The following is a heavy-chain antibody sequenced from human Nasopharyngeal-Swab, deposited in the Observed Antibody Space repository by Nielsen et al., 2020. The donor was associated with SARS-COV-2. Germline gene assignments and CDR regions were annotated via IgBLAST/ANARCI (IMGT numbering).Heavy chain of an antibody. D-gene: IGHD3-10*02. Sequence: GGSLRLSCAASGFTFSSYAMSWVRQAPGKGLEWVSAISGSGGSTYYADSVKGRFTISRGNSKNTLYLQMNSLRAEDTAVYYCAKAPRGITMSYFQHWGQGTLVTVSS. J-gene: IGHJ1*01. V-gene: IGHV3-23*01. CDR3: AKAPRGITMSYFQH. CDR2: ISGSGGST. CDR1: GFTFSSYA.